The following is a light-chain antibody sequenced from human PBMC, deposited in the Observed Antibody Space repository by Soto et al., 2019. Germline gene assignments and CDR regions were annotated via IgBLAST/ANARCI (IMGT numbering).Light chain of an antibody. CDR1: SSDVGGYNY. Sequence: QSVLTQPASVSGSPGQSITISCTGTSSDVGGYNYVSWYQQHPGKAPKLMIYDVSNWPSGVSNRFSGSKSGNTASLTISGLQAEDEADYYCSSYTSSSTQVFGGGTKLTVL. J-gene: IGLJ2*01. CDR3: SSYTSSSTQV. V-gene: IGLV2-14*01. CDR2: DVS.